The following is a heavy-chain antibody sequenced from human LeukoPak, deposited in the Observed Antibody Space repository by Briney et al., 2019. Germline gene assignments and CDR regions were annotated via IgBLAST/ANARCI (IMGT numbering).Heavy chain of an antibody. CDR3: ARVSLVATRALDY. V-gene: IGHV3-64*01. J-gene: IGHJ4*02. Sequence: GGSLRLSCAASGFTFSSYWMSWVRQAPGKGLEYVSAISSNGGSTYYANSVKGRFTISRDNSKNTLYLQMGSLRAEDMAVYYCARVSLVATRALDYWGQGTLVTVSS. CDR2: ISSNGGST. CDR1: GFTFSSYW. D-gene: IGHD5-12*01.